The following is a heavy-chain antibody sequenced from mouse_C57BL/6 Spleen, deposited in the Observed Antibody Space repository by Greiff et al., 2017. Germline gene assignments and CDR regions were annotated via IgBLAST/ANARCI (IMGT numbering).Heavy chain of an antibody. CDR2: ISNLAYSI. J-gene: IGHJ1*03. CDR1: GFTFSDYG. CDR3: ARHEGYYGSSYGYFDV. D-gene: IGHD1-1*01. V-gene: IGHV5-15*01. Sequence: EVQRVESGGGLVQPGGSLKLSCAASGFTFSDYGMAWVRQAPRQGPEWVAFISNLAYSIYYADTVTGRFTISREHAKNTLYLEMSSLRSEDTAMYYCARHEGYYGSSYGYFDVWGTGTTVTVSA.